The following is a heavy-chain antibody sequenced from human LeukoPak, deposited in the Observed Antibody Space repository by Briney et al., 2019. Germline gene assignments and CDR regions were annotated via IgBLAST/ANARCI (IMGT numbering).Heavy chain of an antibody. J-gene: IGHJ4*02. Sequence: GGSLRLSCAASGFTSSSYWMSWVRQAPGKGLEWVANIKQDGSEKYYVDSVKGRFTISRDNAKNSLYLQMNSLRAEDTAVYYCARDLGRGGYTVAGYFDYWGQGTLVTVSS. V-gene: IGHV3-7*01. D-gene: IGHD6-19*01. CDR2: IKQDGSEK. CDR1: GFTSSSYW. CDR3: ARDLGRGGYTVAGYFDY.